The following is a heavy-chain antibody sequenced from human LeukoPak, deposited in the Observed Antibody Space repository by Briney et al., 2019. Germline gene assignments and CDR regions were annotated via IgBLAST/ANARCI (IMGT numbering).Heavy chain of an antibody. V-gene: IGHV4-34*01. J-gene: IGHJ4*02. CDR3: ARQTGSGLFILP. CDR2: INHSGTT. D-gene: IGHD3/OR15-3a*01. Sequence: SETLSLTCSVSGGSFSGSYWSWIRQPPGKGLEWIGEINHSGTTNYNPSLASRVTVSVDTSKNQFSLNLTSVTAADTAVYYCARQTGSGLFILPGGQGTLVTVSS. CDR1: GGSFSGSY.